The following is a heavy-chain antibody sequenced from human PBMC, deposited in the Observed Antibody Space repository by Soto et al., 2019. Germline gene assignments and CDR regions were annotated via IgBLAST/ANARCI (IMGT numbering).Heavy chain of an antibody. CDR3: AWPHSGTDY. D-gene: IGHD1-1*01. Sequence: GASVKVSCKASGGTFSSYAISWVQQAPGQGLEWMGGIIPIFGTANYAQKFQGRVTITADKSTSTAYMELSSLRSEDTAVYYCAWPHSGTDYWGQGTLVTVSS. J-gene: IGHJ4*02. V-gene: IGHV1-69*06. CDR2: IIPIFGTA. CDR1: GGTFSSYA.